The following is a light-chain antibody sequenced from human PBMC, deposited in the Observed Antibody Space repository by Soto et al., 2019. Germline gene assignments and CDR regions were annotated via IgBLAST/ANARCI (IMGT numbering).Light chain of an antibody. J-gene: IGKJ1*01. CDR1: QSISSW. CDR2: KAS. Sequence: DIQMTQSPSTLSASVGDRVTITCRASQSISSWLAWYQQKPGKAPKLLIYKASSLEGGVPSRFSGSGSGTEFTLTISSLQPDDFATYYCQQYDNYSETFGQGTKVEIK. CDR3: QQYDNYSET. V-gene: IGKV1-5*03.